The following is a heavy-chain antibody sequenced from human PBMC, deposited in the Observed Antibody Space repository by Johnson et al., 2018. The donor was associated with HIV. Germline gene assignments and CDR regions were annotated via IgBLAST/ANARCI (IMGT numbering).Heavy chain of an antibody. Sequence: MLLVESGGGVVQPGRSLRLSCAASGFTFSSYDMHWVRQVTGKGLEWVSAIGTAGDTYYPGSVKGRFTISRDNSKNTLYLQMNSLRAEDTAVYYCAREAYAAGAFDIWGQGTMVTVSS. CDR3: AREAYAAGAFDI. CDR1: GFTFSSYD. V-gene: IGHV3-13*01. CDR2: IGTAGDT. D-gene: IGHD3-16*01. J-gene: IGHJ3*02.